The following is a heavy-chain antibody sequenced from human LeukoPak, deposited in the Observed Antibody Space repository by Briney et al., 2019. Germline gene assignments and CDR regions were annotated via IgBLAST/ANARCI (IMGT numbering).Heavy chain of an antibody. CDR3: AKDPYGDYLLDY. V-gene: IGHV3-23*01. CDR2: TSGSGGST. D-gene: IGHD4-17*01. CDR1: GFTFSSYA. Sequence: GGSLRLSCAASGFTFSSYAMSWVRQAPGKGLEWVSATSGSGGSTYYADSVKGRFTISRDNSKNTLYLQMNSLRAEDTAVYYCAKDPYGDYLLDYWGQGTLVTVSS. J-gene: IGHJ4*02.